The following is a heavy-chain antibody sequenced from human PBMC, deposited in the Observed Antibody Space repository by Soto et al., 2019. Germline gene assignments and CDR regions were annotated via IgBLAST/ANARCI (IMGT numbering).Heavy chain of an antibody. CDR3: AGGLPSIAAAPLDY. CDR1: GFTFSSYW. D-gene: IGHD6-6*01. V-gene: IGHV3-7*01. Sequence: RLSCAASGFTFSSYWMSWVRQAPGKGLEWVANIKQDGSEKYYVDSVKGRFTISRDNAKNSLYLQMNSLRAEDTAVYYCAGGLPSIAAAPLDYWGQGTLVTVSS. CDR2: IKQDGSEK. J-gene: IGHJ4*02.